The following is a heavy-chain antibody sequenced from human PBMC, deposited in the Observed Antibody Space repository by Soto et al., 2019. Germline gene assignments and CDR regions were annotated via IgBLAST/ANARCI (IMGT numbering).Heavy chain of an antibody. J-gene: IGHJ4*02. CDR3: AKARYYDSSGYHDY. V-gene: IGHV3-30*18. CDR1: GFTFSSYG. Sequence: GGSLRLSCAASGFTFSSYGMHWVRQAPGKGLEWVAVISYDGSNKYYADSVKGRFTISRDNSKNTLYLQMNSLRAEDTAVYYCAKARYYDSSGYHDYWGQGTLVTVSS. D-gene: IGHD3-22*01. CDR2: ISYDGSNK.